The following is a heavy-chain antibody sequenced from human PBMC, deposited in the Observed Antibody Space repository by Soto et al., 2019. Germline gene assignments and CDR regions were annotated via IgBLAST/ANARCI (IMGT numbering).Heavy chain of an antibody. CDR2: MYYSGST. Sequence: QLQLQESGPGLVKPSETLSLTCTVSGGAISSSNYFWGWIRQPPGKGLEWIGSMYYSGSTYYNPSLKSRVTISVDTSKNQVSLKLSSVTAADTAMYYCARHRESTIRSLNWFDPWGQGTLVTVSS. V-gene: IGHV4-39*01. CDR3: ARHRESTIRSLNWFDP. J-gene: IGHJ5*02. CDR1: GGAISSSNYF. D-gene: IGHD1-1*01.